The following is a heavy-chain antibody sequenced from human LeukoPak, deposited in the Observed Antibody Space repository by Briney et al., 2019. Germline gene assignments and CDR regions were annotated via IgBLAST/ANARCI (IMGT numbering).Heavy chain of an antibody. CDR2: ISGSGGST. D-gene: IGHD6-13*01. J-gene: IGHJ4*02. CDR3: AKVSAAAVPDY. Sequence: PGGSLRLSCAASGFTFSNYAMNWVRQAPGKGLKWVSHISGSGGSTYYADSVKGRFTISRDNSKNTLYLQMNSLRAEDTAVYYCAKVSAAAVPDYWGRGTLVTVSS. CDR1: GFTFSNYA. V-gene: IGHV3-23*01.